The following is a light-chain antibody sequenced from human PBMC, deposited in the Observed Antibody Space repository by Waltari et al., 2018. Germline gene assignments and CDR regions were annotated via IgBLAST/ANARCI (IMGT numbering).Light chain of an antibody. CDR1: TSNIGTNT. V-gene: IGLV1-44*01. CDR2: ANY. Sequence: QSVLTQPPSTSGTPGQRVTISCSGSTSNIGTNTVTWYQLLPGTAPKTVIFANYHRPSGVPGRFAASKSGTSASLVISGLQSADEADYFCATWDDSLSGRVFGGGTKVTVL. J-gene: IGLJ3*02. CDR3: ATWDDSLSGRV.